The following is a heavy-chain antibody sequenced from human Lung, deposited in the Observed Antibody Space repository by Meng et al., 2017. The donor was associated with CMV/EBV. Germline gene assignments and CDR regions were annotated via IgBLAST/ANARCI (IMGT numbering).Heavy chain of an antibody. J-gene: IGHJ5*02. CDR1: GYTVTSYG. CDR3: GRGAGANWFDP. CDR2: ISAYNGNT. V-gene: IGHV1-18*01. Sequence: CKASGYTVTSYGISWVRQAPGQGLEWMGWISAYNGNTKYAQKLQGRVTMTTDTSTSTAYMELRSLRSDDTAVYYCGRGAGANWFDPWGQGTLVTVSS. D-gene: IGHD1-14*01.